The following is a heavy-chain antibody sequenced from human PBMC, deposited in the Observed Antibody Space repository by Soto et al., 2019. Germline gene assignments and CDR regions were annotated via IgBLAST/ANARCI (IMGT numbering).Heavy chain of an antibody. D-gene: IGHD6-25*01. CDR2: ITWNGVNI. V-gene: IGHV3-9*01. CDR1: GFTFDEYD. Sequence: VQLVESGGGLVQPGRSLRLSCAASGFTFDEYDMHWVRQAPGKDLEWVSSITWNGVNIGYADSVKGRFTSSRDNAQSSLYLHMNSLRAEDTALYYCAKVAPPSSGHSDHFLHWGRGTLVTVSS. J-gene: IGHJ1*01. CDR3: AKVAPPSSGHSDHFLH.